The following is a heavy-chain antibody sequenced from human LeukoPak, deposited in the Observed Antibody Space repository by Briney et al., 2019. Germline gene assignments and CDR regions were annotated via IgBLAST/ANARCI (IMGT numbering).Heavy chain of an antibody. V-gene: IGHV1-2*02. CDR2: INPNSGGT. CDR1: GYTFTGYY. J-gene: IGHJ4*02. Sequence: ASVKVSCKASGYTFTGYYMHWVRQAPGQGLEWMGWINPNSGGTNYAQKFQGRVTMTRDTSISTAYMELSRLRSDDTAVYYCAAANYGGNSLLDYWGQGTLVTVSS. D-gene: IGHD4-23*01. CDR3: AAANYGGNSLLDY.